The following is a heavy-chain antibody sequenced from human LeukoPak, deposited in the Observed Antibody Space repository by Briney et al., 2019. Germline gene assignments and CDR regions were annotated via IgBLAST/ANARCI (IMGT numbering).Heavy chain of an antibody. CDR3: SSSSGYSPPFDY. J-gene: IGHJ4*02. Sequence: GGSLRLSCTASGFTFGDYAMSWFRQAPGKGLEWVGFIRSKAYGGTTEYAASVKGRFTISRDDSKSIAYLQMNSLKTEDTAVYYCSSSSGYSPPFDYWGQGTLVTVSS. V-gene: IGHV3-49*03. D-gene: IGHD3-22*01. CDR1: GFTFGDYA. CDR2: IRSKAYGGTT.